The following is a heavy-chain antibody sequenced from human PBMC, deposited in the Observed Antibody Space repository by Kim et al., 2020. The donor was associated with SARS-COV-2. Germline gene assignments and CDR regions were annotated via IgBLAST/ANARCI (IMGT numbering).Heavy chain of an antibody. J-gene: IGHJ6*02. CDR1: GYTFTSYD. CDR3: ARDWWNDADYYYYGMDV. Sequence: ASVTVSCKASGYTFTSYDINWVRQATGQGLEWMGWMNPNSGNTGYAHKFQGRVTMTRNTSISTAYMELSSLRSEDTAVYYCARDWWNDADYYYYGMDVWGQGTTVTVSS. CDR2: MNPNSGNT. V-gene: IGHV1-8*01. D-gene: IGHD1-1*01.